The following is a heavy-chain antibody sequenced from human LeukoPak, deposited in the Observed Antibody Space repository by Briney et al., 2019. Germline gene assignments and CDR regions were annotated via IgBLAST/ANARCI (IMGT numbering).Heavy chain of an antibody. CDR3: TTGYASSWYS. J-gene: IGHJ4*02. D-gene: IGHD6-13*01. CDR1: GFTFSDAW. V-gene: IGHV3-15*01. CDR2: IKRKTDGGTT. Sequence: PGGSLRLSCAASGFTFSDAWMSWVRQAPGKGLEWMGRIKRKTDGGTTDYVAPVNGRFTISRDDSKNTVYLQMNSLEAEDTALYYCTTGYASSWYSWGQGTLVTVSS.